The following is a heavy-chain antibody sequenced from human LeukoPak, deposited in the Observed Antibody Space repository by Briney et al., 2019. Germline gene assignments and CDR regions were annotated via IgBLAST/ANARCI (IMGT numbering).Heavy chain of an antibody. CDR3: ARDGGTYYYDSSGYPRYFDY. J-gene: IGHJ4*02. V-gene: IGHV4-4*07. D-gene: IGHD3-22*01. CDR1: GRSISSYY. Sequence: SESLSLTSTVSGRSISSYYWSWIRQPAGKGLEWIGRIYTSGSTNYNPSLKSRVTMSVDTSKNQFSLKLSSVTAADTAVYYCARDGGTYYYDSSGYPRYFDYWGQGTLVTVSS. CDR2: IYTSGST.